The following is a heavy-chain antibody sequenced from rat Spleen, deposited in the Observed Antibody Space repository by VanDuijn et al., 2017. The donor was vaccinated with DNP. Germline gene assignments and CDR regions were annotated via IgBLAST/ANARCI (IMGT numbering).Heavy chain of an antibody. CDR3: ARWTYYFDY. Sequence: EVQLQESGPGLVKPSQSLSLTCSVTAYFITSNYWGWIRKFPGNQMEWIGHISYSGSATYSPSLKSRISITRDTSKNQFFLQLSSLTTEDTATYYCARWTYYFDYWGQGVMVTVSS. CDR2: ISYSGSA. V-gene: IGHV3-1*01. J-gene: IGHJ2*01. CDR1: AYFITSNY.